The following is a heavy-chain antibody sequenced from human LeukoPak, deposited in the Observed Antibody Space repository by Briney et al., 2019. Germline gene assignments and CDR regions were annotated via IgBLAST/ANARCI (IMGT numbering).Heavy chain of an antibody. V-gene: IGHV1-2*02. CDR2: INPNSGGT. CDR3: ARGIGRILTGYYSY. D-gene: IGHD3-9*01. Sequence: ASVKVSCKASGYTFTGYHMHWVRQAPGQGLEWMGWINPNSGGTNYAQKFQGRVTMTRDTSISTAYMELSRLRSDDTAVYYCARGIGRILTGYYSYWGRGTLVTVSS. CDR1: GYTFTGYH. J-gene: IGHJ4*02.